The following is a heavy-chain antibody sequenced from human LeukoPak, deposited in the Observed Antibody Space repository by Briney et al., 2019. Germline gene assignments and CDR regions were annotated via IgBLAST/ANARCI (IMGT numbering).Heavy chain of an antibody. D-gene: IGHD3-22*01. CDR2: VYYSGST. V-gene: IGHV4-59*01. Sequence: PSETLSLTCTVSNDSISSYYWSWIRQPPGRGLEWIGYVYYSGSTDYNPSLGSRVSISVDTPRSQFTLNLNSVTAADTAVYYCARGTYYYDSSGYYPYYFDYWGRGTLVTVSS. J-gene: IGHJ4*02. CDR1: NDSISSYY. CDR3: ARGTYYYDSSGYYPYYFDY.